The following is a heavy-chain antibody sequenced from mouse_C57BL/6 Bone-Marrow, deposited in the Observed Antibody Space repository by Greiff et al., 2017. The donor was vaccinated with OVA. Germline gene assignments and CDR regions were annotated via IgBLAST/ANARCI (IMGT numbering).Heavy chain of an antibody. D-gene: IGHD1-2*01. CDR1: GFTFSDFY. J-gene: IGHJ4*01. V-gene: IGHV7-1*01. CDR2: SRNKANDYTT. CDR3: ARDEDIRLGAMDY. Sequence: EVQGVESGGGLVQSGRSLRLSCATSGFTFSDFYMEWVRQAPGKGLEWIAASRNKANDYTTEYSASVKGRFIVSRDTSQSILYLQMNALRAEDTAIYYCARDEDIRLGAMDYWGQGTSVTVSS.